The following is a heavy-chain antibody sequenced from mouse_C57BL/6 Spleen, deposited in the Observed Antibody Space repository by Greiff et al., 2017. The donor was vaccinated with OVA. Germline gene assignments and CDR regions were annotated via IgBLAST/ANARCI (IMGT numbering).Heavy chain of an antibody. CDR2: ISSGSSTI. CDR1: GFTFSDYG. J-gene: IGHJ1*03. V-gene: IGHV5-17*01. D-gene: IGHD1-1*01. Sequence: EVQLVESGGGLVKPGGSLKLSCAASGFTFSDYGMHWVRQAPEKGLEWVAYISSGSSTIYYADTVKGRFTISRDNAKNNLFLQMTSRRSEDTAMYYCARPGGSSYPHWYFDVWGTGTTVTVSS. CDR3: ARPGGSSYPHWYFDV.